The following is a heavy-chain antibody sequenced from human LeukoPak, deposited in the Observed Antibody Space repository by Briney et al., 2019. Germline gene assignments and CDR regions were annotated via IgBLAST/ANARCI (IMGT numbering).Heavy chain of an antibody. CDR1: GFTFSSYG. Sequence: PGGSLRLSCAASGFTFSSYGMSWVRQAPGKGLEWVSGINWNGGSTGYADSVKGRFTISRDNAKNFLYLQMNSLRAEDTALYYCARADGYNLFDYWGQGTLVTVSS. V-gene: IGHV3-20*04. CDR3: ARADGYNLFDY. D-gene: IGHD5-24*01. J-gene: IGHJ4*02. CDR2: INWNGGST.